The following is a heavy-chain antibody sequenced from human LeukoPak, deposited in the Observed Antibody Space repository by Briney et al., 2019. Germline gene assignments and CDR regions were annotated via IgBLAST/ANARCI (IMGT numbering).Heavy chain of an antibody. Sequence: GGSLRLSCAASGFTFSNYAMHWVRQAPGKGLEWVSYISSRSSNIYYADSVKGRFTISRDNAKNSLYLQMNSLRDEDTAVYYCARIPGGYYYGMDVWGQGTTVTVSS. CDR2: ISSRSSNI. D-gene: IGHD3-16*01. CDR1: GFTFSNYA. V-gene: IGHV3-48*02. CDR3: ARIPGGYYYGMDV. J-gene: IGHJ6*02.